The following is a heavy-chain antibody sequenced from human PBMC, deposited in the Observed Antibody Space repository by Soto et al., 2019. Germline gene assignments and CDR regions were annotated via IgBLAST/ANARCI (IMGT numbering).Heavy chain of an antibody. V-gene: IGHV4-4*07. D-gene: IGHD1-1*01. CDR1: GASISGFY. Sequence: SETLSLTCTVSGASISGFYWSWIRKSAGKGLEWIGRIYATGTTDYNPSLKSRVMMSVDTSKKQFSLKLRSVTAADTAVYYCVRDGTKTLRDWFDPWGQGIPVTVSS. CDR2: IYATGTT. CDR3: VRDGTKTLRDWFDP. J-gene: IGHJ5*02.